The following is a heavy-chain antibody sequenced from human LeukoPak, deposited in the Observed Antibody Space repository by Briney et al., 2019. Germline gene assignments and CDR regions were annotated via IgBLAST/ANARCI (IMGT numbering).Heavy chain of an antibody. CDR2: ISSGGNDK. D-gene: IGHD6-13*01. CDR3: ARDTSIGSADYYFDS. CDR1: GFTFSSYA. J-gene: IGHJ4*02. V-gene: IGHV3-30-3*01. Sequence: PGRSLRLSCAASGFTFSSYAMHWVRQAPGRGLEWVAVISSGGNDKYQADSVKGRFTVSRDNSKNTLYLQMNSLRTEDTAVYYCARDTSIGSADYYFDSWGQGTLVTVSS.